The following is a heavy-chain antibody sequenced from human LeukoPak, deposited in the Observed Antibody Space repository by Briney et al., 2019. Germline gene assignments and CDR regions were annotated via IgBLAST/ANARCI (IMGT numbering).Heavy chain of an antibody. CDR2: IYYSGST. Sequence: PSETLSLTCTVSGGSISSSSYYWGWIRQPPGKGLEWIGSIYYSGSTYYNPSLKSRVTISVDTSKNQFSLKLSSVTAADTAVYYCAIGYCSSTSCFLDAFDIWGQGTMVTVSS. D-gene: IGHD2-2*01. CDR3: AIGYCSSTSCFLDAFDI. V-gene: IGHV4-39*07. CDR1: GGSISSSSYY. J-gene: IGHJ3*02.